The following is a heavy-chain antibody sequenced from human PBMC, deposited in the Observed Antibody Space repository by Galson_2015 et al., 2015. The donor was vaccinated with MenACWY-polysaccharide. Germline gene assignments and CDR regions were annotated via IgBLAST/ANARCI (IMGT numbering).Heavy chain of an antibody. Sequence: QSGAEVKKPGESLKISFTASGYIFNNYWIGWVRQMPDKGLEWMGRIFPDNSDPRYSPSFQGQVTVSVDKSTSTAYLHLSGLKASDSGWYYGARHRGFGGQFYCDFWGQGSLVTVSS. CDR2: IFPDNSDP. D-gene: IGHD3-10*01. CDR1: GYIFNNYW. CDR3: ARHRGFGGQFYCDF. V-gene: IGHV5-51*03. J-gene: IGHJ4*02.